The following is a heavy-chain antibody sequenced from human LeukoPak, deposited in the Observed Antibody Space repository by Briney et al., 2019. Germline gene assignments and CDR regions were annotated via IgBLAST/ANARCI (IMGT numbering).Heavy chain of an antibody. V-gene: IGHV3-73*01. J-gene: IGHJ4*02. CDR2: IRSKANSYAT. CDR1: GFTFSGSA. CDR3: TTHYGDTKGVDY. D-gene: IGHD4-17*01. Sequence: GGSLRLSCAASGFTFSGSAMHWVRQASGKGLEWVGRIRSKANSYATAYAASVKGRFTISRDDSKNTAYLQMNSLKTEDTAVYYCTTHYGDTKGVDYWGQGTLVTVSS.